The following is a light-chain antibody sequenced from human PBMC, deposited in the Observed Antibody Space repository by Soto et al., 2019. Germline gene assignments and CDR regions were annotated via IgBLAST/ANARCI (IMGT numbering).Light chain of an antibody. CDR2: DFI. CDR3: ASYTSSSTYL. V-gene: IGLV2-14*03. CDR1: SDDVGGYDF. Sequence: QSVLTQPASMSGSPGQSITIYCTGTSDDVGGYDFVSWNQKHPGKVPRLIINDFIKRPSGVSHRFSGSKSGNTASLTISGRQIEDEADDYCASYTSSSTYLFGGGTKLTVL. J-gene: IGLJ3*02.